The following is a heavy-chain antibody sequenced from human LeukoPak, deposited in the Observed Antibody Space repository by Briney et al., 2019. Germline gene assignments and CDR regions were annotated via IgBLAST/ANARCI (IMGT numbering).Heavy chain of an antibody. Sequence: PGGSLRLSCAGSGFSFSYYVMHWVRQAPGKGLEWAAPIATDGGERYYADSVKGRFTISRDNSKNTLYVQMNSLRPEDTAIYYCARARGDSSPASRYFDYWGQGASVTVSS. CDR1: GFSFSYYV. CDR2: IATDGGER. J-gene: IGHJ4*02. V-gene: IGHV3-30-3*01. D-gene: IGHD5-18*01. CDR3: ARARGDSSPASRYFDY.